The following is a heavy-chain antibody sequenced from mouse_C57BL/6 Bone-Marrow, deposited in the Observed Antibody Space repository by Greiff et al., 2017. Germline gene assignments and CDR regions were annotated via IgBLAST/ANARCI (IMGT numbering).Heavy chain of an antibody. D-gene: IGHD1-1*01. Sequence: VQLQQSGAELARPGASVKLSCKASGYTFTSYGISWVKQRTGQGLEWIGEIYPSSGNTYYNEKFKGKATLTADKSSSTAYMELRSLTSEDSAVYFCARGEYGSSYPFAYWGQGTLVTVSA. V-gene: IGHV1-81*01. CDR1: GYTFTSYG. CDR3: ARGEYGSSYPFAY. J-gene: IGHJ3*01. CDR2: IYPSSGNT.